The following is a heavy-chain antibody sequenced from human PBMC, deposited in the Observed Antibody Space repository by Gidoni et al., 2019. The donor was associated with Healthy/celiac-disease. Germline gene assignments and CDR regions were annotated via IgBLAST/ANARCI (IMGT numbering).Heavy chain of an antibody. CDR1: GFTVRSYA. V-gene: IGHV3-23*01. J-gene: IGHJ4*02. CDR2: ICVSGGST. CDR3: AELDY. Sequence: EGQLLESGGGLVQPGGSLRLSCAASGFTVRSYAMSWVRQAPGKGMEWFSAICVSGGSTYYADSVRGRFTISRDNSKNTLYLQMNSLRAEDTAVYYCAELDYWGQGTLVTVSS.